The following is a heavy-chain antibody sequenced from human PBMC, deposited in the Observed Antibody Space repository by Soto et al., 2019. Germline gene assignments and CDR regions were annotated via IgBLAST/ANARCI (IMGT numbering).Heavy chain of an antibody. CDR2: IYPGDSDT. CDR3: ARGYCTATICDPWFDP. V-gene: IGHV5-51*01. Sequence: PXESLKISCQGSGYALSSYWIAWVRQIPGKGLEWMGIIYPGDSDTRYSPSFQGQVTISVDKSITTAYLQWSSLKASDTAMYYCARGYCTATICDPWFDPWGQGTLVTVSS. CDR1: GYALSSYW. D-gene: IGHD2-8*02. J-gene: IGHJ5*02.